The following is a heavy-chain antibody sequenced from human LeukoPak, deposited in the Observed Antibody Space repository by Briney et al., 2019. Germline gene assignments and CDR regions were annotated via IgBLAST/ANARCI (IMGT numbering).Heavy chain of an antibody. CDR3: ARGRGVVRGVMNWFDP. Sequence: SETLFLTYTVSGGSISSSSYYWGWIRQPPGKGLEWIGSIYYSGSTYYNPSLKSRVTISVDTSKNQFSLKLSSVTAADTAVYYCARGRGVVRGVMNWFDPWGQGTLVTVSS. V-gene: IGHV4-39*07. CDR2: IYYSGST. D-gene: IGHD3-10*01. CDR1: GGSISSSSYY. J-gene: IGHJ5*02.